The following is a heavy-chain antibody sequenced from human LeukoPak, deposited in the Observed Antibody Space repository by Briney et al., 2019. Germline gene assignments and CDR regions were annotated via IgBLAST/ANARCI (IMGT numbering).Heavy chain of an antibody. D-gene: IGHD2-2*01. CDR1: GGSISSYY. CDR2: IYYSGST. V-gene: IGHV4-59*01. CDR3: ARERYCSSTSCSLMFDP. Sequence: SETLSLTCTVSGGSISSYYWSWIRQPPGKGLEWIGYIYYSGSTNYNPSLKSRVTISVDTSKNQFSLKLSSVTAADTAVYYCARERYCSSTSCSLMFDPWGQGTLVTVSS. J-gene: IGHJ5*02.